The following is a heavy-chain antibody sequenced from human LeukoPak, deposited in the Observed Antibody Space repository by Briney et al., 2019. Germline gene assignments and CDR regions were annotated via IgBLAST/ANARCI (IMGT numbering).Heavy chain of an antibody. CDR2: ISGSGGDT. J-gene: IGHJ4*02. CDR1: GFTFRTYG. V-gene: IGHV3-23*01. CDR3: ASTGYYDSSGYYSLGY. Sequence: GGSLRLSCAASGFTFRTYGMSWVRQAPGKGLEWVSGISGSGGDTYYADSVKGRFTISRDNSKNTLYLQMTSLRAEDTAVYYCASTGYYDSSGYYSLGYWGQGTLVTVSS. D-gene: IGHD3-22*01.